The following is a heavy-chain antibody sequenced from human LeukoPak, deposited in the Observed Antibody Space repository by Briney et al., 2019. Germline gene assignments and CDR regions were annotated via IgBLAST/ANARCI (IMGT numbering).Heavy chain of an antibody. CDR3: TYGQQLVLGAFDI. CDR2: IYYSGST. D-gene: IGHD6-13*01. CDR1: GGSISSSSYY. Sequence: SETLSLTCTVSGGSISSSSYYWGWIRQPPGKGLEWIGSIYYSGSTYYNPSLKSRVTISVDTSKNQFSLKLSSVTAADTAVYYCTYGQQLVLGAFDIWGQGTMVTVSS. J-gene: IGHJ3*02. V-gene: IGHV4-39*07.